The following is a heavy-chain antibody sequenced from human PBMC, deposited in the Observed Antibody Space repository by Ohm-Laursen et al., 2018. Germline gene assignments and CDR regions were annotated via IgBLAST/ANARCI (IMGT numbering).Heavy chain of an antibody. D-gene: IGHD4-11*01. CDR3: AKDLGAVNSIPVRMDV. CDR1: GFSFNTFG. J-gene: IGHJ6*02. Sequence: SLRLSCAASGFSFNTFGMHWVRQAPGKGLEWVALISYDANKKYYADSVKGRFTISRDNSENTVYLQMNSLRAEDTAVYYCAKDLGAVNSIPVRMDVWGQGTRVTVSS. V-gene: IGHV3-30*18. CDR2: ISYDANKK.